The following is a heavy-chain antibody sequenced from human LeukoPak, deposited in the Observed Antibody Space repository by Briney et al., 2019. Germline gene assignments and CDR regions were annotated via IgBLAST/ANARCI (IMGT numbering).Heavy chain of an antibody. J-gene: IGHJ4*02. CDR3: ARDISTYGWGSSQFDY. CDR1: GFTFSDYC. Sequence: GGSLRLSCAVSGFTFSDYCMIWIRQAPGKGLEWVSFISSSSGYTNYADSVKGRFTISRDNAKNSLYLHMNSLRAEDKAVYYYARDISTYGWGSSQFDYWGQGTLVTVSS. D-gene: IGHD3-10*01. CDR2: ISSSSGYT. V-gene: IGHV3-11*06.